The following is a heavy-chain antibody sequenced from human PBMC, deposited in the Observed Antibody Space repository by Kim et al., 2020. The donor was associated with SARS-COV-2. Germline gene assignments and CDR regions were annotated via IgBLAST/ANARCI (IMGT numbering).Heavy chain of an antibody. Sequence: GGSLRLSCAASGFTFSSYGMHWVRQAPGKGLVWVSRINSDGSSKSYADSVKGRFTISRDNAKNTLYLQMNSLRAEDTAVYYCARDPARIAVAGNPVRRFDPCGQGTLVTVSS. CDR3: ARDPARIAVAGNPVRRFDP. D-gene: IGHD6-19*01. V-gene: IGHV3-74*01. J-gene: IGHJ5*02. CDR1: GFTFSSYG. CDR2: INSDGSSK.